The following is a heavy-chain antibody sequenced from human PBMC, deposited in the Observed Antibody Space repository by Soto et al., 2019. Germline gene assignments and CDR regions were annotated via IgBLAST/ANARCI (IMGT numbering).Heavy chain of an antibody. J-gene: IGHJ4*02. V-gene: IGHV4-31*03. CDR1: GGSISSGGYY. CDR3: ARVIRFGGSRPYYFDY. CDR2: IYYSGST. D-gene: IGHD3-10*01. Sequence: QVQLQESGPGLVKPSQTLSLTCTVSGGSISSGGYYWSWIRQHPGKGLEWLGYIYYSGSTYYNPSLKSRVTISVDTSKNQFSLKLSSVTAADTAVYYCARVIRFGGSRPYYFDYWGQGTLVTVSS.